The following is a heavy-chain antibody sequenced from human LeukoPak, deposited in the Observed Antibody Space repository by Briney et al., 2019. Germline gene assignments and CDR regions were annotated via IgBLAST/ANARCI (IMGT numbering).Heavy chain of an antibody. Sequence: PSQTLSLTCTVSGGSISSGSYYWSWIRQPAGKGLEWIGRIYTSGSTNYNPSLKSRVTISVDTSKNQFSLKLSSVTAADTAVYYCAVEGGGVDYWGQGTLVTVSS. CDR1: GGSISSGSYY. J-gene: IGHJ4*02. CDR3: AVEGGGVDY. D-gene: IGHD3-16*01. CDR2: IYTSGST. V-gene: IGHV4-61*02.